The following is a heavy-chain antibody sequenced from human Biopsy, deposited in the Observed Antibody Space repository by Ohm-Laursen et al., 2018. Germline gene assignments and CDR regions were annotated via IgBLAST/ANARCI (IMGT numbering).Heavy chain of an antibody. Sequence: SETLSLTCTVSGGSFTGHYWSWIPQPPGKGLEWIGHISYTGYTSYNASLKSRVTISVDTSRNHFSLRLSSLTAADTAVYYCARGSNDFGGLYFPRWGQGTLLTVPS. CDR1: GGSFTGHY. CDR3: ARGSNDFGGLYFPR. CDR2: ISYTGYT. D-gene: IGHD4-23*01. V-gene: IGHV4-59*11. J-gene: IGHJ4*02.